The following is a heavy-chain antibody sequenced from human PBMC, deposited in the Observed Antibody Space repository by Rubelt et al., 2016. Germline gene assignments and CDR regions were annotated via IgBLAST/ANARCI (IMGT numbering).Heavy chain of an antibody. CDR3: SSPAFIVGANNAFEI. CDR1: GFTFSGSI. V-gene: IGHV3-73*01. CDR2: IRSKGDNDAT. D-gene: IGHD1-26*01. Sequence: EVQLVESGGGLVQPGGSLKLSCAASGFTFSGSIVHWVRQASGKGLEWVGRIRSKGDNDATAYVASVKGRFTISRDDSKNTAFLQMNSLKTEDTAVYYCSSPAFIVGANNAFEIWGQGTMVTVSS. J-gene: IGHJ3*02.